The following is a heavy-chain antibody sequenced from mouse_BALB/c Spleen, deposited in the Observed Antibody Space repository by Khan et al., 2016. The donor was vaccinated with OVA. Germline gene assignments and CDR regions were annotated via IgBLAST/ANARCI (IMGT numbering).Heavy chain of an antibody. V-gene: IGHV5-6*01. CDR2: ISSGGDYT. D-gene: IGHD4-1*01. Sequence: EVELVESGGDLVKPGGSLKLSCAASGFTFSSYSMPWVRQTPDKRLEWVATISSGGDYTYYPDSLKGRFTISIDNARNTLYLQMSSLKSEDTAMDYCESIVTGSFAYWGQGTLVTVSA. J-gene: IGHJ3*01. CDR1: GFTFSSYS. CDR3: ESIVTGSFAY.